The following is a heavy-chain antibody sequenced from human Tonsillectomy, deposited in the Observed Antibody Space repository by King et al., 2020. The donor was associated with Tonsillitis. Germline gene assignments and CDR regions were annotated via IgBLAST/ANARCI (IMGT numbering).Heavy chain of an antibody. CDR1: GFTFSTYA. CDR2: ISGSGGST. Sequence: VQLVESGGGLVQPGGSLSLSCAPSGFTFSTYAMSWVRQAPGKGLEWVSAISGSGGSTYYADSVKGRFTISRDNSKNTLYLQMNSLRAEDTAVYYCEKDVGSYYYFDYWGQGTLVTVSS. J-gene: IGHJ4*02. V-gene: IGHV3-23*04. CDR3: EKDVGSYYYFDY. D-gene: IGHD1-26*01.